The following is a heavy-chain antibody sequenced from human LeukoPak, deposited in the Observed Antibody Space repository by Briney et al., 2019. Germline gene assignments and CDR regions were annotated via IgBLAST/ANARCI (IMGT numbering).Heavy chain of an antibody. CDR2: IYHSGST. Sequence: SETLSLTCTVSGYSISSGYYWGWIRQPPGKGLEWIGSIYHSGSTYYNPSLKSRVTISVDTSKNQFSLKLSSVTAADTAVYYCARDIAAARYDAFDIWGQGTMVTVSS. CDR3: ARDIAAARYDAFDI. J-gene: IGHJ3*02. D-gene: IGHD6-13*01. CDR1: GYSISSGYY. V-gene: IGHV4-38-2*02.